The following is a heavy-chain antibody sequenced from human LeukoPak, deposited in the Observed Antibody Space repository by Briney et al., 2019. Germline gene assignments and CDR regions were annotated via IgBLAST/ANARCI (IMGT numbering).Heavy chain of an antibody. CDR3: ARESDSSGRYVS. CDR2: ISGDGGST. V-gene: IGHV3-43*02. J-gene: IGHJ5*01. CDR1: GFSFDEYA. Sequence: GGSLRLSCVSPGFSFDEYAIHWVRQAPGKGLEWVSLISGDGGSTFYADSVKGRFTISRDNSKNSLYLQMSSLRSEDTALYYCARESDSSGRYVSWGQGTLVTVSS. D-gene: IGHD3-22*01.